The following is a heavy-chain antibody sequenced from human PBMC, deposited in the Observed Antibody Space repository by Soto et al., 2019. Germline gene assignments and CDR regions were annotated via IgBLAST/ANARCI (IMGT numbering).Heavy chain of an antibody. CDR2: ISGSGGST. Sequence: EVQLLESGGGLVQPGGSLRLSCAASGFTFSSYAMSWVRQAPGKGLEWVSAISGSGGSTYYADSVKGRFTISRDNSKNPLYLQMNSLRAEDTAVYYCAKDGDLSGNWDYWGQGTLVTVSS. CDR3: AKDGDLSGNWDY. D-gene: IGHD2-21*02. V-gene: IGHV3-23*01. J-gene: IGHJ4*02. CDR1: GFTFSSYA.